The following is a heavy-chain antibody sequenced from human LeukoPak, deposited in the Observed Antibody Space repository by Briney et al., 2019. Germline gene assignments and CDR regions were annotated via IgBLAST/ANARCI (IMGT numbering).Heavy chain of an antibody. CDR1: GFTFSSYG. Sequence: GGSLRLSCAASGFTFSSYGMHWVRQPPGKGLEWVAVISYDGSNKYYADSVKGRFTISRDNSKNTLYLQMNSLRAEDTAVYYCAKELGYCSGGSCYADAFDIWGQGTMVTVSS. CDR2: ISYDGSNK. CDR3: AKELGYCSGGSCYADAFDI. V-gene: IGHV3-30*18. D-gene: IGHD2-15*01. J-gene: IGHJ3*02.